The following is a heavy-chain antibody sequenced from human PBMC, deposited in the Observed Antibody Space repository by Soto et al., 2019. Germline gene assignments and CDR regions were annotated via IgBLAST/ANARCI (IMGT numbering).Heavy chain of an antibody. J-gene: IGHJ5*01. CDR3: TRALSGSYDS. V-gene: IGHV6-1*01. Sequence: PSQTLSLTCAISGDSVSSKAAAWNWIRQSPSRGLEWLGRTYYRSKWSTDYAVSVKSRITINPDTSKNQFSLQLNSVTPEDTAVYYCTRALSGSYDSWGQGTLVTVSS. CDR1: GDSVSSKAAA. D-gene: IGHD1-26*01. CDR2: TYYRSKWST.